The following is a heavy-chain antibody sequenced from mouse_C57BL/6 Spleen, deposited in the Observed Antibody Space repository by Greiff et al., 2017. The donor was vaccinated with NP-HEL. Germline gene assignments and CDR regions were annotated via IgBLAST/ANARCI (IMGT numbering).Heavy chain of an antibody. CDR2: IYPGDGDT. J-gene: IGHJ4*01. CDR1: GYAFSSSW. Sequence: VKLVESGPELVKPGASVKISCKASGYAFSSSWMNWVKQRPGKGLEWIGRIYPGDGDTNYNGKFKGKATLTADKSSSTAYMQLSSLTSEDSAVYFCEREEGYYSYAMDYWGQGTSVTVSS. CDR3: EREEGYYSYAMDY. V-gene: IGHV1-82*01. D-gene: IGHD2-3*01.